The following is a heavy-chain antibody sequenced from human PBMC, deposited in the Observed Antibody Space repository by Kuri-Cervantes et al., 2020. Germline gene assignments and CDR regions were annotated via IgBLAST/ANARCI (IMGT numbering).Heavy chain of an antibody. CDR2: IYSGGST. CDR1: GSTVSSNY. V-gene: IGHV3-53*01. Sequence: GESLKISCAASGSTVSSNYMSWVRQAPGKGLEWVSVIYSGGSTYYADSVKGRFTISRDNAKNSLYLQMNSLRDEDTAVYYCARDHSSSWESPIFDYWGQGTLVTVSS. CDR3: ARDHSSSWESPIFDY. D-gene: IGHD6-13*01. J-gene: IGHJ4*02.